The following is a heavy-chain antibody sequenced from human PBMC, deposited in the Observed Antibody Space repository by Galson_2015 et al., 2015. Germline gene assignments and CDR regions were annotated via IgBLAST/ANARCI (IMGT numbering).Heavy chain of an antibody. V-gene: IGHV3-53*01. D-gene: IGHD2-2*01. CDR2: LNSGGST. CDR3: ASLVSKFVVVVPAATGHYGMDV. J-gene: IGHJ6*02. CDR1: GLTVSSKH. Sequence: SLRLSCAASGLTVSSKHMSWVRQAPGKGLEWVSVLNSGGSTYYADSVKGRFTISRDNSKNTLYLQMNSLRAEDTAVYYCASLVSKFVVVVPAATGHYGMDVWGQGTTVTVFS.